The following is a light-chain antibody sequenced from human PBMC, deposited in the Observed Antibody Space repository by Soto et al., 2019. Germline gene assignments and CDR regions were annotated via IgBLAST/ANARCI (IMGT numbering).Light chain of an antibody. CDR1: QSISSW. J-gene: IGKJ1*01. CDR3: QQYNSYRT. CDR2: KAS. Sequence: DIEMTQSPSTLSASVGERVTITCRASQSISSWLAWYQQKPGKAPKLLIYKASSLESGVPSRFSGSGSGTEITPTISSLQPDDFATYCCQQYNSYRTFGQGTKVEIK. V-gene: IGKV1-5*03.